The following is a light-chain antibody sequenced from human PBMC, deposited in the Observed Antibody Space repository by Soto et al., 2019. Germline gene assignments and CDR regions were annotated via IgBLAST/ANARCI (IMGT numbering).Light chain of an antibody. CDR2: DVT. J-gene: IGLJ2*01. Sequence: QSVLTQPASVSGSPGQSITISCTGTSSDVGGYNSVSWYQHHPAKAPKLMIYDVTNRPSGVSNRFSGSKSGNTASLTISGLQAEDEADYYCSSYTSSSTPYVVFGGGTKLTVL. CDR3: SSYTSSSTPYVV. V-gene: IGLV2-14*03. CDR1: SSDVGGYNS.